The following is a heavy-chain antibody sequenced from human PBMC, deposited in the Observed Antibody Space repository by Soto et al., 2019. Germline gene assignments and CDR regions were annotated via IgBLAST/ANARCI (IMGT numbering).Heavy chain of an antibody. D-gene: IGHD4-17*01. J-gene: IGHJ4*02. CDR3: ARHTVTTLFYFDY. CDR2: ISSSSSYT. V-gene: IGHV3-11*06. CDR1: GFTFSDYY. Sequence: QVQLVESGGGLVKPGGSLRLSCAASGFTFSDYYMSWIRQAPGKGLEWVSYISSSSSYTNYADSVKGRFTISRDNAKNSLHLQMNSLRAEDTAVYYCARHTVTTLFYFDYWGQGTLVTVSS.